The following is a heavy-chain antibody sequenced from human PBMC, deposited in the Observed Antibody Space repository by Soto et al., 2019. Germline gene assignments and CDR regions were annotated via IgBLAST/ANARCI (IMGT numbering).Heavy chain of an antibody. D-gene: IGHD2-2*01. CDR1: GFTFTNVW. CDR3: TTDHYCSSTTCPGAFDM. J-gene: IGHJ3*02. V-gene: IGHV3-15*01. CDR2: IKSKIDDGTT. Sequence: EVQLVESGGGLVEPGGSLRLSCAASGFTFTNVWMTWVRQAPGKGLEWVGRIKSKIDDGTTDYAAPVKGRFTISRDDSKSTLYLQMNSLKTEDTAVYYCTTDHYCSSTTCPGAFDMWGQGTMVTVSS.